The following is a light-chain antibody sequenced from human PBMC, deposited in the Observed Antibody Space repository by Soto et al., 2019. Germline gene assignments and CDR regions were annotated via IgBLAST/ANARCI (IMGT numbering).Light chain of an antibody. V-gene: IGKV3-15*01. CDR1: QTINNN. J-gene: IGKJ1*01. CDR2: GAS. Sequence: VMTHAPATLSVYPGEIATLSCRASQTINNNVAWYQLKDGQVPRLVIYGASTRATDIPARFSGSGSGTEFTLTISSLQSEDFAEYHSQQYHNWPQTFGQGTKVDIK. CDR3: QQYHNWPQT.